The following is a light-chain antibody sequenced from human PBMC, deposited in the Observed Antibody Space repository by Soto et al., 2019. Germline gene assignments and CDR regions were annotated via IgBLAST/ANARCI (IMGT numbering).Light chain of an antibody. Sequence: EIVLTQSPDTLSLSPGEGATLSCRASQSVSSNYLAWYQQKPGQAPRLLIYGASSRATGIPDRFSGSGSGTDFTLTISRLEPEDFAMYHCQQYGSSAPNTFGQGTRLDIE. CDR2: GAS. V-gene: IGKV3-20*01. CDR3: QQYGSSAPNT. J-gene: IGKJ5*01. CDR1: QSVSSNY.